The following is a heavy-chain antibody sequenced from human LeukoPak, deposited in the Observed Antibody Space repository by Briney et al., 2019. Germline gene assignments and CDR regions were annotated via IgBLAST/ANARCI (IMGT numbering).Heavy chain of an antibody. V-gene: IGHV3-30-3*01. Sequence: SGGSLRLSCAASGFTFSSYPMHWVRQAPGKGLEWVAVISYDGSNKYYADSVKGRFTISRDNSKNTLYLQMNSLRAEDTAVYYCARDLLRAGLYYYYGMDVWGQGTTVTVSS. J-gene: IGHJ6*02. CDR1: GFTFSSYP. CDR2: ISYDGSNK. CDR3: ARDLLRAGLYYYYGMDV.